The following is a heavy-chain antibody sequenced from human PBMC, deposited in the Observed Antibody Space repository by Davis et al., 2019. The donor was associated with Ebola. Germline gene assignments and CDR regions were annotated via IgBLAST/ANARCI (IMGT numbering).Heavy chain of an antibody. J-gene: IGHJ4*02. V-gene: IGHV3-48*04. CDR1: GFTFSSYS. CDR3: ARGATVTTSYFDY. Sequence: GGSLRLSCAASGFTFSSYSMNWVRQAPGKGLEWVSYISSSSSTIYYADSVKGRFTISRDNAKNSLYLQMNSLRAEDTAVYYCARGATVTTSYFDYWGQGTLVTVSS. CDR2: ISSSSSTI. D-gene: IGHD4-17*01.